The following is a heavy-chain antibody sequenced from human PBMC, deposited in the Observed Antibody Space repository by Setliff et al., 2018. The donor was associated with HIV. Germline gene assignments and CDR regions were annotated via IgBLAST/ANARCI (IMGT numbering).Heavy chain of an antibody. V-gene: IGHV3-23*01. CDR2: ISGSGGST. J-gene: IGHJ6*03. CDR1: GFTFSNYA. D-gene: IGHD4-17*01. CDR3: AKSYYGDYVRPYYYYYMDV. Sequence: SGGSLRLSCAASGFTFSNYAMHWVRQAPGKGLEWVSAISGSGGSTYYADSVKGRFTISRDNSKNTLYLQMNSLRAEDTAVYYCAKSYYGDYVRPYYYYYMDVWGKGTTVTVSS.